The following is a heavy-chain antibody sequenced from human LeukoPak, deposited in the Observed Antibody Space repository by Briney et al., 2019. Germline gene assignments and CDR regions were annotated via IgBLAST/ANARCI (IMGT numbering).Heavy chain of an antibody. D-gene: IGHD5-18*01. J-gene: IGHJ6*02. CDR2: IYHSGST. Sequence: SETLSLTCAVSGGSISSGGYSWSWIRQPPGKGLEWIGYIYHSGSTYYNPSLKSRVTISVDRSKNQFSLKLSSVTAADTAVYYCARGYSYGGYYYYGMDAWGQGTTVTGSS. CDR3: ARGYSYGGYYYYGMDA. CDR1: GGSISSGGYS. V-gene: IGHV4-30-2*01.